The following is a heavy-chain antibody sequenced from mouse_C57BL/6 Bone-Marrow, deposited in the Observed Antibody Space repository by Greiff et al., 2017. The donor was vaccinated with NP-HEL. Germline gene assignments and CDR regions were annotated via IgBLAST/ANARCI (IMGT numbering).Heavy chain of an antibody. Sequence: QVQLKESGSELRSPGSSVKLSCKDFDSEVFPIAYMSWVRQKPGHGFEWIGGILPSIGRTIYGEKFEDKATLDADTLSNTAYLELNSLTSEDSAIYYCARNTTVVAHWYFDVWGTGTTVTVSS. J-gene: IGHJ1*03. CDR2: ILPSIGRT. CDR1: DSEVFPIAY. D-gene: IGHD1-1*01. CDR3: ARNTTVVAHWYFDV. V-gene: IGHV15-2*01.